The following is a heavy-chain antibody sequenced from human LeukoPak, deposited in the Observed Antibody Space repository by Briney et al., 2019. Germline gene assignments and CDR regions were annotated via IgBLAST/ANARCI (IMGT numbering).Heavy chain of an antibody. CDR2: IYSGGST. J-gene: IGHJ4*02. CDR1: GFTVSSNY. V-gene: IGHV3-53*01. D-gene: IGHD2-15*01. CDR3: AKDRSGGSTSIDY. Sequence: GGSLRLSCAASGFTVSSNYMSWVRQAPGKGLEWVSVIYSGGSTYYADSVKGRFTISRDNSKNTLYLQMNSLRAEDTAVYYCAKDRSGGSTSIDYWGQGTLVTVSS.